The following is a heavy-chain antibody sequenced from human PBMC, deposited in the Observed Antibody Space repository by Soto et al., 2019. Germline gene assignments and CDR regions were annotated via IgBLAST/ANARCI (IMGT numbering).Heavy chain of an antibody. CDR1: GYTFTSYG. Sequence: QVQLVQSGAEVKKPGASVKVSCKASGYTFTSYGISWVRQAPGQGLEWMGWISAYNGNTNDAQKIQGRVTLTTDTSTSRAYMELRSLRSDDPAVYYCARSHRGYSGYDYDYWGQGTLVTVSS. CDR2: ISAYNGNT. V-gene: IGHV1-18*01. D-gene: IGHD5-12*01. J-gene: IGHJ4*02. CDR3: ARSHRGYSGYDYDY.